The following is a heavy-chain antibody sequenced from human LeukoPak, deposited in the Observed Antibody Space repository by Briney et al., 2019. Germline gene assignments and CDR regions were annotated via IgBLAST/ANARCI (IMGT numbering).Heavy chain of an antibody. J-gene: IGHJ4*02. V-gene: IGHV1-3*01. CDR1: GYTSTSYA. CDR3: ARDSSGYLFDY. CDR2: INAANGNT. Sequence: ASVKVSCKASGYTSTSYAMHWVRQAPGQRLEGMGWINAANGNTKYSQNFQGRVTITGDTSASTAYMELSSLRSEDTAVYYCARDSSGYLFDYWGQGTLVTVSS. D-gene: IGHD3-22*01.